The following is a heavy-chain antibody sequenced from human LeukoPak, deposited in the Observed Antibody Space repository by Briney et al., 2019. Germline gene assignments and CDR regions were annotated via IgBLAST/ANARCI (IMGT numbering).Heavy chain of an antibody. D-gene: IGHD2/OR15-2a*01. J-gene: IGHJ5*02. V-gene: IGHV1-69*05. CDR2: IIPISGTP. CDR1: GGTFSSYA. CDR3: ARDHVWSGIVMVPLDNWFDP. Sequence: SVKVSCKASGGTFSSYAISWVRQAPGQGLEWMGRIIPISGTPNYAQKFQGRVTITTDESTSTAYMELNSLRSEDTAVYYCARDHVWSGIVMVPLDNWFDPWGQGTLVTVSS.